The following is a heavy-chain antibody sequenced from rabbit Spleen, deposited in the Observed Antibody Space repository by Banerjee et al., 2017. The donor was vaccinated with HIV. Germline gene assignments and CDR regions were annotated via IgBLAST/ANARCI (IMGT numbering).Heavy chain of an antibody. D-gene: IGHD7-1*01. V-gene: IGHV1S40*01. Sequence: VESGGGLVKPGASLTLTCKASGFFFVNKYILCWLRQAPGMGLEWISCIAGSSSGFTYSATWATGRFTISKTSSPTVTLQMTSLTVADTATYFCARDTGASFSSYGMDLWGPGTLVTVS. J-gene: IGHJ6*01. CDR3: ARDTGASFSSYGMDL. CDR1: GFFFVNKYI. CDR2: IAGSSSGFT.